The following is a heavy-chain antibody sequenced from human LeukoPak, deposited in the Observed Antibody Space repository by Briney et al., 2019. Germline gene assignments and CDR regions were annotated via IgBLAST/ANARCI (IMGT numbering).Heavy chain of an antibody. CDR1: GGSITTSNYY. CDR3: AREKSAAAGTLGY. D-gene: IGHD6-13*01. V-gene: IGHV4-39*07. CDR2: VYDSGST. Sequence: ASETLSLTCTVSGGSITTSNYYWGWIRQPPGKGLEWIGSVYDSGSTYYNPSLKSRVTISVDTSKNQFSLKLSSVTAADTAVYYCAREKSAAAGTLGYWGQGTLVTVSS. J-gene: IGHJ4*02.